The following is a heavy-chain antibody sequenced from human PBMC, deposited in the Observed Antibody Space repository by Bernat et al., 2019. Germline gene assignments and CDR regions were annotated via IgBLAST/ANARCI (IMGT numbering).Heavy chain of an antibody. D-gene: IGHD1-26*01. J-gene: IGHJ3*02. CDR3: ARHFSRGIVGATTGAFDI. V-gene: IGHV4-59*08. CDR2: IYYSGST. Sequence: QVQLQESGPGLVKPSETLSLTCTVSGGSISSYYWSWIRQPPGKGLEWIGYIYYSGSTNYNPSLKSRVTISVDTSKNQFSLKLSSVTAADTAVYYCARHFSRGIVGATTGAFDIWGQGTMVTVSS. CDR1: GGSISSYY.